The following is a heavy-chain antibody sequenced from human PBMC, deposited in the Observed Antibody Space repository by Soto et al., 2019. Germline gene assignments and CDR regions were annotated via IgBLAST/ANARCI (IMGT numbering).Heavy chain of an antibody. CDR3: ATVGFYYNGPEGPKCSDP. D-gene: IGHD3-10*01. Sequence: GSTVKACCKVSGYTLTELSMHWVRPAPGKGIEWMGGFDPEDGETIYAQKFQGRVTMTEDTSTDTDYMELSSLRSEDTAVYYCATVGFYYNGPEGPKCSDPSGKAILVTVS. CDR2: FDPEDGET. CDR1: GYTLTELS. V-gene: IGHV1-24*01. J-gene: IGHJ5*02.